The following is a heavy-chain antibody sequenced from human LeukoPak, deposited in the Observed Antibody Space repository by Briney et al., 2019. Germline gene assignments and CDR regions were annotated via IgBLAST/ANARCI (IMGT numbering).Heavy chain of an antibody. D-gene: IGHD3-16*01. Sequence: GSLRLSCAASGLTFSNYWMDWVRRAPGKGLEWVANIKQDGSEKNYVDSVEGRFIISRDNAKNSLYLQMNTLRADDTAVYYCARDGFGTGSNWGQGTLVTVSS. V-gene: IGHV3-7*03. CDR2: IKQDGSEK. CDR1: GLTFSNYW. CDR3: ARDGFGTGSN. J-gene: IGHJ4*02.